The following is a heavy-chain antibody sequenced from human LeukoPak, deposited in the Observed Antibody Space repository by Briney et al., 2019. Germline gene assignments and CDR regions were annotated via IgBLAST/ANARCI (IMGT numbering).Heavy chain of an antibody. CDR1: GGSVSSGSYY. D-gene: IGHD3-22*01. CDR3: ARGGRYDSSGSTYYFDY. V-gene: IGHV4-61*01. Sequence: SETLSLTCTVSGGSVSSGSYYWSWIRQPPGKGLEWIGYIYYSGSTNYNPSLKSRVTISVDTSKNQFSLKLSSVTAADTAVYYCARGGRYDSSGSTYYFDYWGQGTLVTVSS. CDR2: IYYSGST. J-gene: IGHJ4*02.